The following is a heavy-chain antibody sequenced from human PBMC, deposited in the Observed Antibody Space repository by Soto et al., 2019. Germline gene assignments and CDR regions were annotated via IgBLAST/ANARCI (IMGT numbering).Heavy chain of an antibody. CDR2: IYYSGST. V-gene: IGHV4-30-4*01. CDR1: GGSISSGDYY. Sequence: QVQLQESGPGLVKPSQTLSLTCTVSGGSISSGDYYWSWIRQPLGKGLEWIGYIYYSGSTYYNPSLKSRVTISVDTSKNQFSLKLSSVTAADTAVYYCARGRYPGYYDSSGYLDYWGQGTLVTVSS. J-gene: IGHJ4*02. D-gene: IGHD3-22*01. CDR3: ARGRYPGYYDSSGYLDY.